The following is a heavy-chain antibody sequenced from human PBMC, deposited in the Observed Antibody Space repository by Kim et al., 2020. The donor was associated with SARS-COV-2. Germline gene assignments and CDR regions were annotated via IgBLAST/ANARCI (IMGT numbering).Heavy chain of an antibody. CDR1: GLNFRSAW. CDR3: ARDYDRSYDY. Sequence: GGSLRLSCAVSGLNFRSAWMHWVLQTPGNELVWVANINGDASITRYADSVKGRFTISRDNAKNMLFLQMSSLRAEDTAVYYCARDYDRSYDYWGQGTLVRVSS. CDR2: INGDASIT. D-gene: IGHD3-16*01. V-gene: IGHV3-74*01. J-gene: IGHJ4*02.